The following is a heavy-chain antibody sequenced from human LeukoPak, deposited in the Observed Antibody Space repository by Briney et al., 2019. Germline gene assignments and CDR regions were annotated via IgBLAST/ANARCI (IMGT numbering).Heavy chain of an antibody. J-gene: IGHJ5*02. Sequence: PSQTLSLTCTVSGGSISSGGYYWSWIRQYPGKGLEWIGSIYYSGSTYYNPSLKSRLTISVDTSNNQFSLNLSSVTAADTAVCYCAKVLRGTGNWFDPWGQGTLVTVSS. CDR2: IYYSGST. D-gene: IGHD3-16*01. CDR3: AKVLRGTGNWFDP. V-gene: IGHV4-31*03. CDR1: GGSISSGGYY.